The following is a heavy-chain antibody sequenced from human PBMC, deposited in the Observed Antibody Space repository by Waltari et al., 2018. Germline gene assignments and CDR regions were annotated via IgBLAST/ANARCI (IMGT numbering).Heavy chain of an antibody. D-gene: IGHD2-8*02. CDR3: ARDQRLLVVYATLEGGYWFDP. CDR2: INPNRGVT. V-gene: IGHV1-2*02. Sequence: QVQLVQSGAEVKKPGASVKVSCKASGYTFTGYYMHWVRQAPGQGLEWMGWINPNRGVTNYAQKLQGRVTMTRDTSISTAYMELSRLRSDDTAVYYCARDQRLLVVYATLEGGYWFDPWGQGTLVTVSS. J-gene: IGHJ5*02. CDR1: GYTFTGYY.